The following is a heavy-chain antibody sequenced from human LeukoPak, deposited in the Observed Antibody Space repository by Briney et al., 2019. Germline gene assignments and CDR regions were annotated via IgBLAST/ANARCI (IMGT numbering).Heavy chain of an antibody. V-gene: IGHV4-59*01. CDR2: ISYSGST. CDR3: ARGGPNSGGYAGNGFDI. J-gene: IGHJ3*02. Sequence: SETLSLTCTVSGDSISNDCWSWIRQPPGKGLEWIGYISYSGSTNYNPSLKSRVIISVDNSKNQFSLNLNSVTAADTAVYYCARGGPNSGGYAGNGFDIWGQGTMVTVSS. CDR1: GDSISNDC. D-gene: IGHD3-22*01.